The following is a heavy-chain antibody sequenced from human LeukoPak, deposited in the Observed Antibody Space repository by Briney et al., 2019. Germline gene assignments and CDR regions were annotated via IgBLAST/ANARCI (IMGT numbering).Heavy chain of an antibody. J-gene: IGHJ6*04. CDR1: GYTFSSYF. CDR2: INPRGGNT. CDR3: AAGPYNWNYGAPLDV. Sequence: GASVKVSCKASGYTFSSYFMYWVRQAPGQGLEWMGLINPRGGNTRYAQKFQGRVTMTRDTSTSTAYMELSSLRSEDTAVYYCAAGPYNWNYGAPLDVWGKVTTVPVPS. D-gene: IGHD1-7*01. V-gene: IGHV1-46*01.